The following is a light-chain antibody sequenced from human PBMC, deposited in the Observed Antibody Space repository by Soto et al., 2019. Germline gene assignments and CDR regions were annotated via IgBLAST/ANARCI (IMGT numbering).Light chain of an antibody. Sequence: SVLTQPASVSGSPGQSITISCTGTSSDVGGYDYVSWYQHHPGKAPKLMIYDVSNRPSGVSNRFSGPKSGNTASLTISGLQAEDEADYYCSSYTGSSLYVFGTGTKVTVL. CDR2: DVS. V-gene: IGLV2-14*03. J-gene: IGLJ1*01. CDR3: SSYTGSSLYV. CDR1: SSDVGGYDY.